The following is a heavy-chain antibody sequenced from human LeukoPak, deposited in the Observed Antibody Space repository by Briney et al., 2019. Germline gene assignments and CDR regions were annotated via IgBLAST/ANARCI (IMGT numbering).Heavy chain of an antibody. CDR1: GGTFSSYA. D-gene: IGHD3-22*01. V-gene: IGHV1-69*05. CDR3: ARDKGGRYDSRAHDAPFDY. CDR2: IIPIFGTA. J-gene: IGHJ4*02. Sequence: SVKVSCKASGGTFSSYAISWVQQAPGQGLEWMGGIIPIFGTANYAQKFQGRVTITTDESTSTAYMELSSLRSEDTAVYYCARDKGGRYDSRAHDAPFDYWGQGTLVTVSS.